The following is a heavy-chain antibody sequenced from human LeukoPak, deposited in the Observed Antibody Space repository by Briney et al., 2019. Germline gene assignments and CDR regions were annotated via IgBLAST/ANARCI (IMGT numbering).Heavy chain of an antibody. CDR3: ARSPRFELSGSYQGGDFDY. V-gene: IGHV4-39*07. Sequence: PSETLSLTCTASGGSISSSSYYWGGIRQPPGKGLEWIGSIYYSGSTYYNPSLKSRVTISVDTSTNQFSLKLSSVTAADTAVYYCARSPRFELSGSYQGGDFDYWGQGTLVTVSS. J-gene: IGHJ4*02. CDR2: IYYSGST. CDR1: GGSISSSSYY. D-gene: IGHD1-26*01.